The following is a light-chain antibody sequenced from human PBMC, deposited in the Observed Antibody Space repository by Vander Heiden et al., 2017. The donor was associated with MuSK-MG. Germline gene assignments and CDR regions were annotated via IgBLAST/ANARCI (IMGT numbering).Light chain of an antibody. CDR2: WAS. CDR3: QQYYSTPWT. Sequence: IFLPPSPYSLACSLFSTAPIPCKSSQGVLYSSNNKNYLAWYQQKPGQPPKLLIYWASTRESGVPDRFSGSGSGTDFTLTISSLQAEDVAVYYCQQYYSTPWTFGQGTKVEIK. J-gene: IGKJ1*01. CDR1: QGVLYSSNNKNY. V-gene: IGKV4-1*01.